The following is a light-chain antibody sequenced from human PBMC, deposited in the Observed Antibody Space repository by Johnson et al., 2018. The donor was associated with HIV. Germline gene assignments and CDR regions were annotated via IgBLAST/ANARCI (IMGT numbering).Light chain of an antibody. Sequence: QSVLTQPPSVSAAPGQKVTISCSGSSSNIGTNYVSWYQQLPGTAPKLLIYDNNKRPSGIPDRFSGSKSGTSATLGITGLQTGDEADYYCGTWDSSLSAGRYVFGTGTKVTVL. CDR2: DNN. J-gene: IGLJ1*01. CDR3: GTWDSSLSAGRYV. CDR1: SSNIGTNY. V-gene: IGLV1-51*01.